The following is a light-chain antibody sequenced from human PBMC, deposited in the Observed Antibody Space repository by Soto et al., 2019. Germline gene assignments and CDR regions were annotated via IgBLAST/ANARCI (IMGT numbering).Light chain of an antibody. CDR2: QAS. CDR1: QSISSW. V-gene: IGKV1-5*03. CDR3: QQYNSYSDT. Sequence: DIQMTQSPSTLSASVGDRVTISCRATQSISSWLAWYQQKPGKAPKLLIYQASSLESGVPSRFSGSGSGTEFALTISSLQPDDFATDYCQQYNSYSDTFGQGTKLEIK. J-gene: IGKJ2*01.